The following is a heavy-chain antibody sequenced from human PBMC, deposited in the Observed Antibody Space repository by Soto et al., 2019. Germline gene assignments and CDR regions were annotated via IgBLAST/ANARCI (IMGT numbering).Heavy chain of an antibody. D-gene: IGHD3-3*01. CDR1: GFTFSSYA. CDR3: AKDGYDFWSGYYTNYYYMDV. CDR2: ISGSGGST. V-gene: IGHV3-23*01. Sequence: GGSLRLSCAASGFTFSSYAMSWVRQAPGKGLEWVSAISGSGGSTYYSTSVKGRFTISRDNSKNTLYLQMNSLRSEDTAVYYCAKDGYDFWSGYYTNYYYMDVWGKGTTVTVSS. J-gene: IGHJ6*03.